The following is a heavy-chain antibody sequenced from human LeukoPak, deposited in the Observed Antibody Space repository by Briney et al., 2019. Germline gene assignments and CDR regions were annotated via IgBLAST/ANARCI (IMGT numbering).Heavy chain of an antibody. J-gene: IGHJ3*02. D-gene: IGHD3-10*01. CDR3: ARERFGSYAFDI. CDR2: ISYDGSNK. CDR1: GFTFSSYA. V-gene: IGHV3-30-3*01. Sequence: QPGRSLRLSCAASGFTFSSYAMHWVRQAPGKGLEWVAVISYDGSNKYYADSVKGRFTISRDNSKNTLYLQMNSPRAEDTAVYYCARERFGSYAFDIWGQGTMVTVSS.